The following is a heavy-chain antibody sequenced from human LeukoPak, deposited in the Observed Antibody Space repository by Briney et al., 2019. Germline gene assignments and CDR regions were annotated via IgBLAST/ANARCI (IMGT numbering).Heavy chain of an antibody. V-gene: IGHV3-66*01. CDR3: ATRGLSGYYYGMDV. CDR2: ITSAGST. Sequence: PGGSLRLSCEASGLTVSRDYMSWARLAPGKGLEWVSIITSAGSTHYATSVKGRFTISRDNSKNTVYLQMNSLRAEDTAVYYCATRGLSGYYYGMDVWGQGTTVTVSS. D-gene: IGHD3/OR15-3a*01. CDR1: GLTVSRDY. J-gene: IGHJ6*02.